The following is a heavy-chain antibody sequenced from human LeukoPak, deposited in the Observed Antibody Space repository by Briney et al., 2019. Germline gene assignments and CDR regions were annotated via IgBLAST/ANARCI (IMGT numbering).Heavy chain of an antibody. D-gene: IGHD2-2*01. Sequence: GGSLRLSCAASGFTFSSYRMNWVRQAPGKGLEWVSYISSSSSTIYYADSVKGRVTISRDNAKNSLYLQMNSLRAEDTAVYYCAKDYGYCSSTSCYGRSHYYMDVWGKGTTVTISS. V-gene: IGHV3-48*01. J-gene: IGHJ6*03. CDR3: AKDYGYCSSTSCYGRSHYYMDV. CDR1: GFTFSSYR. CDR2: ISSSSSTI.